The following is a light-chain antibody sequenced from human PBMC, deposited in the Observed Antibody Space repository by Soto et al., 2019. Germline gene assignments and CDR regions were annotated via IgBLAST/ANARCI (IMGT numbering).Light chain of an antibody. CDR2: DAS. V-gene: IGKV1-5*01. J-gene: IGKJ1*01. CDR1: QSISRW. CDR3: QQYNNWPPMT. Sequence: DIQMTQSPSTLSASVGERATITCRASQSISRWLAWYQQKPGKAPNLLIYDASTLESGVPSRFSGSGSGTEFTLTISNLQSEDFAVYYCQQYNNWPPMTFGRGTKVDIK.